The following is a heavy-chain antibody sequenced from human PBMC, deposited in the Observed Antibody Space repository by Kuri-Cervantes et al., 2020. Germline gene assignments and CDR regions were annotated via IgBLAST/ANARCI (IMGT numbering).Heavy chain of an antibody. D-gene: IGHD4-17*01. Sequence: GESLKISCAASGFTFSSYGMHWVRQAPGKGLEWVAVISYDGSNKYYADSVKGRFTISRDNSKNTLYPQMNSLRAEDTAVYYCAKEGGDYGDYAAFDIWGQGTMVTVSS. CDR1: GFTFSSYG. V-gene: IGHV3-30*18. CDR2: ISYDGSNK. J-gene: IGHJ3*02. CDR3: AKEGGDYGDYAAFDI.